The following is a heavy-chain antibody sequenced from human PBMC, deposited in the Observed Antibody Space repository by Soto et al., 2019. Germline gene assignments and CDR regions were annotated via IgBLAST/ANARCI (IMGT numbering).Heavy chain of an antibody. Sequence: SETLSLTCTVSGASISSSYYWSWIRQSAGKGLEWIGCIEASGSTNYNPSLRSRVTVSVDTSKNQFSLKLTSVTAADTAVYYCAIHYGDYFWGQGTLVTVSS. CDR3: AIHYGDYF. D-gene: IGHD4-17*01. J-gene: IGHJ4*02. CDR1: GASISSSYY. V-gene: IGHV4-4*07. CDR2: IEASGST.